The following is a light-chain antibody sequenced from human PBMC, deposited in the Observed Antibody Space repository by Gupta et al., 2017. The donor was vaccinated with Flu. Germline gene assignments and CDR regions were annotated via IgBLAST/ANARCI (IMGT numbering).Light chain of an antibody. V-gene: IGKV3-20*01. CDR3: QQYGNSPPT. J-gene: IGKJ1*01. CDR2: GTS. Sequence: ERGTLSCRASQSINSNYLAWYQQKPGEAPRVLIIGTSNRATGIPDRFTGSSSGTDFTLTISRVEPGDFAVYYCQQYGNSPPTFGQGTKVEIK. CDR1: QSINSNY.